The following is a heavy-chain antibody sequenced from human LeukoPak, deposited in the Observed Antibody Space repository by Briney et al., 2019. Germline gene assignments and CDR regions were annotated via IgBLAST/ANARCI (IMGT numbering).Heavy chain of an antibody. CDR3: ARETYMDV. J-gene: IGHJ6*04. V-gene: IGHV4-4*07. CDR1: GGSIGSYY. CDR2: FYTSGST. Sequence: SETLSLTCTVSGGSIGSYYWGWIRQPAGKGLEWIGRFYTSGSTDYNPSLKSRVIISVDKSKNQFPLKLSSVTAADTAIYYCARETYMDVWGRGITVTVSS.